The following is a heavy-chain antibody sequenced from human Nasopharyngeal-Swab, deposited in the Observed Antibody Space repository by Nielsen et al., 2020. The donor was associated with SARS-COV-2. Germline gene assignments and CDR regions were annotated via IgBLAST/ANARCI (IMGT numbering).Heavy chain of an antibody. CDR1: GGSISSSSYY. Sequence: SETLSLTCTVSGGSISSSSYYWGWIRQPPGKGLEWIGSLYYTGSTYYNPSLKSRVTISVDTSKNQFSLKLSSVTATDTAAYYCARHGGFGKNFDYWGQGTLVTVSS. D-gene: IGHD3-10*01. V-gene: IGHV4-39*01. J-gene: IGHJ4*02. CDR3: ARHGGFGKNFDY. CDR2: LYYTGST.